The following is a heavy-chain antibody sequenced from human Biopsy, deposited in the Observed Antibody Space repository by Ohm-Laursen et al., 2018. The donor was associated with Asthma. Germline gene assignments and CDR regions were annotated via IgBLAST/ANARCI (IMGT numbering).Heavy chain of an antibody. CDR2: IHHSGTS. CDR3: ARIPRRSGSYFVDY. V-gene: IGHV4-31*03. CDR1: GDSITSGGCC. Sequence: SQTLSLTCTVSGDSITSGGCCWNWIRQHPGKGLEWIGYIHHSGTSYFNPSLKSRVSFSRDTSKNQFSLRLSSVTAADTVMYYCARIPRRSGSYFVDYWGQGMLVTVSS. J-gene: IGHJ4*02. D-gene: IGHD3-22*01.